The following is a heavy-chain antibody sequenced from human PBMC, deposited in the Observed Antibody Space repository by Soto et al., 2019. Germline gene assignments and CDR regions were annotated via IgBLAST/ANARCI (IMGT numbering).Heavy chain of an antibody. CDR1: GYSIISGYY. Sequence: SETLSLTCAVSGYSIISGYYLVLIRHPPGKVLEWIGSIYHSGSTYYNPSLKSRVTISVDTSKNQFSLKLSSVTAADTAVYYCASLYCTNGVCFDYWGQGTLVTVSS. J-gene: IGHJ4*02. CDR3: ASLYCTNGVCFDY. V-gene: IGHV4-38-2*01. D-gene: IGHD2-8*01. CDR2: IYHSGST.